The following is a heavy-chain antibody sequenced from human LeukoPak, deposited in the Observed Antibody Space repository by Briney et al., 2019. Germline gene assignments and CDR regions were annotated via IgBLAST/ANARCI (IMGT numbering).Heavy chain of an antibody. V-gene: IGHV4-59*01. CDR2: IYYSGST. D-gene: IGHD6-6*01. J-gene: IGHJ4*02. CDR3: ARDRGKLAREFDY. Sequence: SETLSLTCTVSGGSISSYYWSWIRQPPGKGLEWIGYIYYSGSTNYNPSLKCRVTISVDTSKNQFSLKLSSVTAADTAVYYCARDRGKLAREFDYWGQGTLVTVSS. CDR1: GGSISSYY.